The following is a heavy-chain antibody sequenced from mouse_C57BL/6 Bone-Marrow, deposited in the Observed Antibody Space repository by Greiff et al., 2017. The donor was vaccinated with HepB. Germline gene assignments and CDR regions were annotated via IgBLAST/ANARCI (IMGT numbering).Heavy chain of an antibody. CDR3: ASRTYYYAMDY. CDR2: IRNKANGYTT. J-gene: IGHJ4*01. CDR1: GFTFTDYY. V-gene: IGHV7-3*01. D-gene: IGHD5-1*01. Sequence: EVKLMESGGGLVQPGGSLSLSCAASGFTFTDYYMSWVRQPPGKALEWLGFIRNKANGYTTEYSASVKGRFTISRDNSQSILYLQMNALRAEDSATYYCASRTYYYAMDYWGQGTSVTVSS.